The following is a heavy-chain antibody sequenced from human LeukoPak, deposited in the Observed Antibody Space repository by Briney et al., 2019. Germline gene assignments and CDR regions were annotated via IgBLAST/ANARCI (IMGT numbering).Heavy chain of an antibody. CDR1: GFTFSSYG. CDR3: TRDSMIMFGESADY. V-gene: IGHV3-23*01. CDR2: ISGSGGST. D-gene: IGHD3-16*01. Sequence: GGSLRPSCAASGFTFSSYGMSWVRQAPGKGLEWVSAISGSGGSTYYADSVKGRFTISRDNSKNTLYLQMNSLRTEDTAVYYCTRDSMIMFGESADYWGQGTLVTVSS. J-gene: IGHJ4*02.